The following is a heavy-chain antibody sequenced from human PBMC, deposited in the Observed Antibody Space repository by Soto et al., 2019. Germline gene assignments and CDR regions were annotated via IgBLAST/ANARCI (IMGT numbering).Heavy chain of an antibody. D-gene: IGHD3-22*01. V-gene: IGHV4-59*01. CDR2: IYYSGST. Sequence: QVQLQESGPGLVKPSETLSLTCTVSGGSISSYYWSWIRQPPGKGLEWIGYIYYSGSTNYNPSLKRRVTISVDTSKNQFSLKLSSVTAADTAVYYCARGSLFYDSSGYYSPTFDYWGQGTLVTVSS. J-gene: IGHJ4*02. CDR3: ARGSLFYDSSGYYSPTFDY. CDR1: GGSISSYY.